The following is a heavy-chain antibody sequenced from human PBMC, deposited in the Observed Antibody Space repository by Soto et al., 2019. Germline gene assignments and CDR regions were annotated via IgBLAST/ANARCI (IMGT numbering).Heavy chain of an antibody. CDR2: MWYDGSNE. J-gene: IGHJ4*02. V-gene: IGHV3-33*08. CDR3: ARREKAYSSPGDY. D-gene: IGHD6-13*01. CDR1: GFTFSNYG. Sequence: GGSLRLSCAASGFTFSNYGFHWVRDAPGKGLEWVAVMWYDGSNENYADSVRGRFTISRDNSRNTVYLQMNSLRVEDTAVYYCARREKAYSSPGDYWGQGALVTVSS.